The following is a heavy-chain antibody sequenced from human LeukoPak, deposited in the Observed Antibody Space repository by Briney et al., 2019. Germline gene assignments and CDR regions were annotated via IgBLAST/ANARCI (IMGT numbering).Heavy chain of an antibody. CDR3: ARVTTYYYDSSGYYYLGY. J-gene: IGHJ4*02. CDR2: INPNSGGT. CDR1: GYTFTGYY. V-gene: IGHV1-2*02. Sequence: ASVKVSCKASGYTFTGYYMHWVRQAPGQGLEWMGWINPNSGGTNYAQKFQGRVTMTRGTSISTAYMELSRLRSDDTAVYYCARVTTYYYDSSGYYYLGYWGQGTLVTVSS. D-gene: IGHD3-22*01.